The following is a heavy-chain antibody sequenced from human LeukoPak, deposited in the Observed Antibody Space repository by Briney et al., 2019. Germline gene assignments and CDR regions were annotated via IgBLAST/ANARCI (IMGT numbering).Heavy chain of an antibody. CDR3: ARRYSYGSHIDY. J-gene: IGHJ4*02. D-gene: IGHD5-18*01. Sequence: SETLSLTCTVSGGSISDYYWSWIRQPPGKGLEWIGYSYRTGSASYNPSLMSRVTISIDASKNQFSLKLSSVTAADTAVYYCARRYSYGSHIDYWGQGTLVTVSS. V-gene: IGHV4-4*09. CDR1: GGSISDYY. CDR2: SYRTGSA.